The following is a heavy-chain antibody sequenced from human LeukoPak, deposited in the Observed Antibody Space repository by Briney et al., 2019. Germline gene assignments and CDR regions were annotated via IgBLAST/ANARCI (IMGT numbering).Heavy chain of an antibody. D-gene: IGHD2-15*01. Sequence: GRSLRLSCAASGFTFSSYAMHWVRQAPGKGLEWVAVISYDGSNKYYADSVKGRVTISRDNSKNTLYLQMNSLRAEDTAVYYCARDRGLGLVAAQIGNFDYWGQGTLVTVSS. CDR1: GFTFSSYA. CDR2: ISYDGSNK. V-gene: IGHV3-30-3*01. CDR3: ARDRGLGLVAAQIGNFDY. J-gene: IGHJ4*02.